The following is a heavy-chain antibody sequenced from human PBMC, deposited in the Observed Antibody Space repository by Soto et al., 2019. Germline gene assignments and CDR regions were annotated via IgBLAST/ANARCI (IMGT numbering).Heavy chain of an antibody. CDR1: GCSFTNYW. J-gene: IGHJ4*02. D-gene: IGHD3-22*01. V-gene: IGHV5-10-1*01. CDR3: VRLYHYDSSGYSFDY. CDR2: IDPSDSYT. Sequence: GESLKISCQGSGCSFTNYWINWVRQMPGKGLEWMGRIDPSDSYTNYSPSFQGHVTLSADKSISTAYLQWSSLKASDTAMYYCVRLYHYDSSGYSFDYWGQGTLVTVSS.